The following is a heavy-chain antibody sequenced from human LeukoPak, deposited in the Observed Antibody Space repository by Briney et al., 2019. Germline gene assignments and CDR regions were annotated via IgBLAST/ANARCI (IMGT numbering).Heavy chain of an antibody. CDR3: ARLGLTGHKSGSSAPSDS. J-gene: IGHJ4*02. CDR1: GGSIISDTYY. D-gene: IGHD3-9*01. CDR2: INYFGSA. Sequence: SETLSLTCTVSGGSIISDTYYWGWVRQPPGEGLEWIGSINYFGSAYYSPSLKSRVTISVDTSKNQFSLKLSAVIAADTAVYYCARLGLTGHKSGSSAPSDSWGQGTLVTVSS. V-gene: IGHV4-39*01.